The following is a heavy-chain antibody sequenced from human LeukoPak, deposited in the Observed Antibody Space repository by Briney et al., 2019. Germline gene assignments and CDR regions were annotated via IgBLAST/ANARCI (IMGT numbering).Heavy chain of an antibody. CDR2: ITGSGDNT. J-gene: IGHJ4*02. CDR1: GSTFSSYV. Sequence: PGGSLRLSCAASGSTFSSYVMSWVRQAPGKGLEWVSAITGSGDNTYYADSVKGRFTISRDNSKNTLYLQMNSLRAEDTAVYYCAKRGPAGAGKSPDYFDYWGQGTLVTVSS. D-gene: IGHD6-19*01. V-gene: IGHV3-23*01. CDR3: AKRGPAGAGKSPDYFDY.